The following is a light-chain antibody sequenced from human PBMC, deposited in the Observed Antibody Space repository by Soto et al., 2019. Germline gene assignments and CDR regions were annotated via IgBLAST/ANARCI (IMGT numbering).Light chain of an antibody. Sequence: ETVLTQSPDIMYLSPGERATLSCRASRTVGRSYLAWYQQKPGQAPRLLIFGTSTRATAIPDRFSGGGSRTDFTLTISILDPEDYAVYFCKQYDSVPPWTFGQGTRVEV. CDR3: KQYDSVPPWT. J-gene: IGKJ1*01. CDR1: RTVGRSY. V-gene: IGKV3-20*01. CDR2: GTS.